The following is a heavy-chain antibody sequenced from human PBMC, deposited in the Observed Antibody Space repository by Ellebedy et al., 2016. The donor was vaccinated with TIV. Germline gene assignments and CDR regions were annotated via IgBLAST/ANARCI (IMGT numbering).Heavy chain of an antibody. D-gene: IGHD3-22*01. CDR2: IYYSGST. V-gene: IGHV4-59*13. CDR1: GGSISSYY. CDR3: AREPYYYDSSGYYYAYYMDV. J-gene: IGHJ6*03. Sequence: SETLSLXXTVSGGSISSYYWSWIRQPPGKGLEWIGYIYYSGSTNYNPSLKSRVTISVDTSKNQFSLKLSSVTAADTAVYYCAREPYYYDSSGYYYAYYMDVWGKGTTVTVSS.